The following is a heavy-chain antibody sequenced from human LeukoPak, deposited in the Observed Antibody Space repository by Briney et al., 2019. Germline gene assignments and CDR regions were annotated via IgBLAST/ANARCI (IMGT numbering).Heavy chain of an antibody. Sequence: GGSLRLSCAASGFTFDDYAMHWVRQAPGKGLEWVSDISWNSGSIGYADSVKGRFTISRDNAKNSLYLQMNSLRAEDTALYYCAKAGGDTATQGMDVWGQGTTVTVSS. D-gene: IGHD5-18*01. J-gene: IGHJ6*02. CDR3: AKAGGDTATQGMDV. CDR1: GFTFDDYA. CDR2: ISWNSGSI. V-gene: IGHV3-9*01.